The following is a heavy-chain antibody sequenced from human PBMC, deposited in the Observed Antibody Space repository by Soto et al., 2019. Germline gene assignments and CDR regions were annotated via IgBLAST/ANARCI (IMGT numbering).Heavy chain of an antibody. CDR2: LPHGGTT. J-gene: IGHJ3*01. Sequence: QVQLQESGPGLVKPSGTLSLTCAVSGDSISSPKWWTWLRQPPGKGLEGISDLPHGGTTNYIPSHKSRVTLSLDTSQNQLSPTPISLTASGSAIIYCAYSTGCYRDGVWGQGTSVTVFS. CDR1: GDSISSPKW. V-gene: IGHV4-4*02. D-gene: IGHD6-19*01. CDR3: AYSTGCYRDGV.